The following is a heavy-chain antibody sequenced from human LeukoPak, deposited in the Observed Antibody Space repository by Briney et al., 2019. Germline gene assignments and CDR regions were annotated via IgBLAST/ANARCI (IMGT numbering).Heavy chain of an antibody. CDR3: ARHAGPITMIVN. J-gene: IGHJ4*02. CDR2: IYTSGST. Sequence: PSETLSLTCTVSGGSISSYYWSWIRQPPGKGREWIGYIYTSGSTNYNPSLKSRVTISVDTSKNQFSLKLSSVTAADTAVYYCARHAGPITMIVNWGQGTLVTVSS. V-gene: IGHV4-4*09. D-gene: IGHD3-22*01. CDR1: GGSISSYY.